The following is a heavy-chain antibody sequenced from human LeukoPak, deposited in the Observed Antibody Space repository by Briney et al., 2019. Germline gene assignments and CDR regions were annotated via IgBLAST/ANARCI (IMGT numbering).Heavy chain of an antibody. CDR2: IYYSGST. Sequence: PSETLSLTCTVSGGSISSYYWSWIRQPPGKGLEWIGYIYYSGSTNYNPSLKSRVTISVETSKNEFSLKLSSVTAADTAVYYCARRLGSGSYGYYYYYYYMDVWGKGTTVTISS. V-gene: IGHV4-59*12. CDR3: ARRLGSGSYGYYYYYYYMDV. CDR1: GGSISSYY. D-gene: IGHD3-10*01. J-gene: IGHJ6*03.